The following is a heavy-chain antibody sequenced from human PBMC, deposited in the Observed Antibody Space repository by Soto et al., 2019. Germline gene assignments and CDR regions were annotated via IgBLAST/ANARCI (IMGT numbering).Heavy chain of an antibody. CDR2: ISGSGGST. J-gene: IGHJ4*02. V-gene: IGHV3-23*01. CDR1: GFTFSSYA. D-gene: IGHD2-15*01. Sequence: EVQLLESGGGLVQPGGSLRLSCAASGFTFSSYAMSWVRQAPGKGLEWVSAISGSGGSTYYADSVKGRFTISRDNSKNTLYLQMNSLRAEDTAVYYCAKDPYCSGGSCYSPSDYWGQGTLVTVSS. CDR3: AKDPYCSGGSCYSPSDY.